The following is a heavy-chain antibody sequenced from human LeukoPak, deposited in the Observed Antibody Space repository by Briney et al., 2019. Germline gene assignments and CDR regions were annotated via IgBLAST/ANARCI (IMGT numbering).Heavy chain of an antibody. CDR3: ARVSGYYGDYVGFGY. Sequence: ASVKVSCKASGYTFTSYYVHWVRQAPGQGLERMGVINPRGGSTTYAQKFQGRVTMTRDTSTSTVYMELSSLRSEDTAVYYCARVSGYYGDYVGFGYWGQGTLVTVSS. CDR1: GYTFTSYY. V-gene: IGHV1-46*01. D-gene: IGHD4-17*01. J-gene: IGHJ4*02. CDR2: INPRGGST.